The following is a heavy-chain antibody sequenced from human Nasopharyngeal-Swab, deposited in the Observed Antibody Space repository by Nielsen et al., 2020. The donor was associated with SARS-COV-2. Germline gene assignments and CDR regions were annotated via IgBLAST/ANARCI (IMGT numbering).Heavy chain of an antibody. CDR1: GGSFSGHY. Sequence: SETLSLTCTVSGGSFSGHYWSWIRQPPGKGLEWIGYMYYIGSTNYNPSLKSRVTISVDRPKNQVSLRLSSVTAADTAVYYCAREDTYGFHYWGQGALVTVSS. D-gene: IGHD5-18*01. CDR3: AREDTYGFHY. V-gene: IGHV4-59*11. CDR2: MYYIGST. J-gene: IGHJ4*02.